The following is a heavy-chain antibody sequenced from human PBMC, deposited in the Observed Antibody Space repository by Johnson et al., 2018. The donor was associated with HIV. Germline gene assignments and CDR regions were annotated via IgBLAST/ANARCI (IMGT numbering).Heavy chain of an antibody. CDR3: AREGEGYSSSWYDAFDI. CDR1: GFTFSNYA. Sequence: QVQLVESGGGVVQPGRSLRLSCAASGFTFSNYAMHWVRQAPGKGLEWLSVISYDGSYKYYADSVRGRFTLSRDNSKNTLYLQMNSLRAEDTAVYYCAREGEGYSSSWYDAFDIWGQGTMVTVSS. J-gene: IGHJ3*02. V-gene: IGHV3-30*04. D-gene: IGHD6-13*01. CDR2: ISYDGSYK.